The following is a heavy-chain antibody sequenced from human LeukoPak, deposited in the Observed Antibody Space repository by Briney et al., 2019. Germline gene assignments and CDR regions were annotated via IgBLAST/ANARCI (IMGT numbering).Heavy chain of an antibody. D-gene: IGHD6-13*01. CDR2: IYYSGST. J-gene: IGHJ4*02. CDR1: GGSISSGDYY. CDR3: ARGHSSSWYVPHLDY. V-gene: IGHV4-30-4*01. Sequence: SETLSLTCTVSGGSISSGDYYWSWIRQPPGKGLEWIGYIYYSGSTYYNPSLKSRVTISVDTSKNQFSLKLSSVTAADTAVYYCARGHSSSWYVPHLDYWGQGTLVTVSS.